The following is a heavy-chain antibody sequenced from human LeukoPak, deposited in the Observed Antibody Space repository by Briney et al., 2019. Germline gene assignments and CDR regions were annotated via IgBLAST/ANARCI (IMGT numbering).Heavy chain of an antibody. V-gene: IGHV3-53*01. CDR3: ARVGSGYYYSSPDGMDV. Sequence: GGSLRLSCAASGFTVSSNYMNWVRQAPGKGLEWISVIYTGGNTYYAGSVKGRFTISRDNSKNTLYLQMNSLRAEDTAVYYCARVGSGYYYSSPDGMDVWGQGTTVTVSS. CDR1: GFTVSSNY. D-gene: IGHD3-22*01. CDR2: IYTGGNT. J-gene: IGHJ6*02.